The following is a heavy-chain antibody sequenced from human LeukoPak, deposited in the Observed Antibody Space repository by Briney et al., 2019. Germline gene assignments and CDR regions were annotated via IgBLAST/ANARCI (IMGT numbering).Heavy chain of an antibody. J-gene: IGHJ4*02. Sequence: AGGSLRLSCAASGFTFSSYGMHWVRQAPGKGLEWVAVISYDGSNKYYADSVKGRFTISRDNSKNTLYLQMNSLRAEDTAVYYCAKDYCSGGSCYPDYWGQGTLVTVSS. CDR2: ISYDGSNK. CDR1: GFTFSSYG. CDR3: AKDYCSGGSCYPDY. D-gene: IGHD2-15*01. V-gene: IGHV3-30*18.